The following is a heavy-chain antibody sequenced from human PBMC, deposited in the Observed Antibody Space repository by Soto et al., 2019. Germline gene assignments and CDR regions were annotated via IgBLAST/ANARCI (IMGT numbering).Heavy chain of an antibody. CDR3: ARDSGYHYFDF. V-gene: IGHV1-18*04. D-gene: IGHD5-18*01. CDR2: ISPHNGYT. Sequence: HVQLLQSGAEVRKPGASVRVSCKASDYTFTNYDITWVRQAPGQGLEWMGWISPHNGYTNYAQNLHCRVTMTTDTSTSTASTELRSLRSDDTAVYYCARDSGYHYFDFWGQGSLVTVSS. J-gene: IGHJ4*02. CDR1: DYTFTNYD.